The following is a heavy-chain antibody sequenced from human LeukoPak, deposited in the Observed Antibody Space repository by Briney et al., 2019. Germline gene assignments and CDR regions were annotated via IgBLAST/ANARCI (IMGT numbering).Heavy chain of an antibody. V-gene: IGHV5-51*01. CDR1: GYSFTSYW. Sequence: GESLKISCKGSGYSFTSYWIGWVRQMPGKGLEWMGIIYPGDSDTRYSPSFQGQVTISADKSISTAYLQWSSLKASDTAMYYCARGATIATPTDNWFDPWGQGTLVTVSS. CDR2: IYPGDSDT. J-gene: IGHJ5*02. D-gene: IGHD6-13*01. CDR3: ARGATIATPTDNWFDP.